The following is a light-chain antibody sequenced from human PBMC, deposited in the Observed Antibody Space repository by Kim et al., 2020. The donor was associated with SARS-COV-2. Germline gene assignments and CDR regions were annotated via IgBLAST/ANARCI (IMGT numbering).Light chain of an antibody. CDR1: QSLVHRDGNVY. Sequence: EAVMTQSPLSLPVTLGQPASISCRSSQSLVHRDGNVYLNWFQQRPGQSPRRLIYKVSNRDSGVPDRFSGSGSGTDYTLTINRVEAEDVGVYYCMQGTHWPYTFGQGTKLEI. CDR2: KVS. V-gene: IGKV2-30*02. CDR3: MQGTHWPYT. J-gene: IGKJ2*01.